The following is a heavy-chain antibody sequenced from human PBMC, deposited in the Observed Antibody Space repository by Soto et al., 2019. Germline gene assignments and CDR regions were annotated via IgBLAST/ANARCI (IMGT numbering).Heavy chain of an antibody. CDR1: GFTFSSYG. V-gene: IGHV3-33*01. Sequence: AGGSLRLSCAASGFTFSSYGMHWVRQAPGKGLEWVAVIWYDGSNKYYADSVKGRFTISRDNSKNTLYLQMNSLRAEDTAVYYCARVRTPYYYDSSGPSMDVLGQGTTLTVS. J-gene: IGHJ6*02. D-gene: IGHD3-22*01. CDR3: ARVRTPYYYDSSGPSMDV. CDR2: IWYDGSNK.